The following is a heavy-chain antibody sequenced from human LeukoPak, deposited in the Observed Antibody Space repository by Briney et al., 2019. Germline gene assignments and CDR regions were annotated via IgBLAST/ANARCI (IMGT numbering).Heavy chain of an antibody. CDR2: INPNSGGT. D-gene: IGHD3-9*01. J-gene: IGHJ6*03. CDR1: GYTFTGYY. Sequence: VASVKVSCKASGYTFTGYYMHWVRQAPGQGLEWMGWINPNSGGTNYAQKFQGRVTMTRDTSISTAYMELSRLRSDDTAVYYCARVDILSYPDYYMDVWGKGTTVTVSS. CDR3: ARVDILSYPDYYMDV. V-gene: IGHV1-2*02.